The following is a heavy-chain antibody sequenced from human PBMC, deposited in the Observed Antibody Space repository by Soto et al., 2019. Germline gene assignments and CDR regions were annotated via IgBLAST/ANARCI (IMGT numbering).Heavy chain of an antibody. CDR3: ARGVVVVAATLSPGYDY. Sequence: QVQLQQWGAGLLKPSETLSLTCAVYGGSFSGYYWSWIRQPPGKGLEWIGEINHSGSTNYNPSLKTRVNISVDTSKNQFSLKLSSVTAADTAVYYCARGVVVVAATLSPGYDYWGQGTLVTVSS. CDR1: GGSFSGYY. D-gene: IGHD2-15*01. CDR2: INHSGST. J-gene: IGHJ4*02. V-gene: IGHV4-34*01.